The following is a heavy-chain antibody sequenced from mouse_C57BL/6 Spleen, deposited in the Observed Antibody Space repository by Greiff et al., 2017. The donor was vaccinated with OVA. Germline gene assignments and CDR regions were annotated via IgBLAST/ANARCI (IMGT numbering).Heavy chain of an antibody. V-gene: IGHV1-63*01. CDR2: IYPGGGYT. D-gene: IGHD1-1*01. CDR1: GYTFTNYW. J-gene: IGHJ1*03. Sequence: LVESGAELVRPGTSVKMSCKASGYTFTNYWIGWAKQRPGHGLEWIGDIYPGGGYTNYNEKFKGKATLTADKSSSTAYMQFSSLTSEDSAIYYCARLDYGSSHWYFDVWGTGTTVTVSS. CDR3: ARLDYGSSHWYFDV.